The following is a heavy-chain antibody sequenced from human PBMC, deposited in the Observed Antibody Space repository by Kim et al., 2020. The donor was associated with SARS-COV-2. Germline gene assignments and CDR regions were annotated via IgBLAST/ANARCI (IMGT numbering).Heavy chain of an antibody. D-gene: IGHD5-18*01. CDR2: ISGSGGST. CDR1: GFTFSSYA. CDR3: AKDRGYVLPKEDAFDI. Sequence: GGSLRLSCAASGFTFSSYAMSWVRQAPGKGLEWVSAISGSGGSTYYADSVKGRFTISRDNSKNTLYLQMNSLRAEDTAVYYCAKDRGYVLPKEDAFDIWGQGTMVTVSS. J-gene: IGHJ3*02. V-gene: IGHV3-23*01.